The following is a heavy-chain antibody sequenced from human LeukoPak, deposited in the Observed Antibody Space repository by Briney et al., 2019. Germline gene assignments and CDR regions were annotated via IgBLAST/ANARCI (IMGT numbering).Heavy chain of an antibody. CDR1: GFTFSSYS. CDR3: AELGITMIGGV. D-gene: IGHD3-10*02. J-gene: IGHJ6*04. V-gene: IGHV3-21*01. CDR2: ISSSSSSI. Sequence: GGSLRLSCAASGFTFSSYSMNWVRQAPGKGLEWVSSISSSSSSIYYADSVKGRFTISRDNAKNSLYLQMNSLRAEDTAVYYCAELGITMIGGVWGKGTTVTISS.